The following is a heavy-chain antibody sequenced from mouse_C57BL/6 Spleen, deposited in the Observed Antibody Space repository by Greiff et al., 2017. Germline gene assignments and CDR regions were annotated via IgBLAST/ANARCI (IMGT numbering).Heavy chain of an antibody. CDR2: INPSSGYT. CDR3: ARGDYGSSYVFDY. CDR1: GYTFTSYW. D-gene: IGHD1-1*01. J-gene: IGHJ2*01. V-gene: IGHV1-7*01. Sequence: QVQLQQSGAELAKPGASVKLSCKASGYTFTSYWMHWVKQRPGQGLEWIGYINPSSGYTKYNQKFKDKATLTADKSSSTAYMQLISLTYEDSAVYYCARGDYGSSYVFDYWGQGTTLTVSS.